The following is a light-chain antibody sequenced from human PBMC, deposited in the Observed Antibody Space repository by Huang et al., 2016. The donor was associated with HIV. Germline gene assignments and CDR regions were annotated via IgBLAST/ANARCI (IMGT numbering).Light chain of an antibody. J-gene: IGKJ1*01. V-gene: IGKV1-39*01. CDR1: QSISNS. CDR3: QQSYSTLWT. CDR2: GTS. Sequence: DIQMTQSPSSLSASVGDRVTITCRASQSISNSLNWYQQKPGTAPKLLIYGTSNLQSGVPSRFSGSGSGTDFTLTISSLQPEDFATYFCQQSYSTLWTFGQGTKVEIK.